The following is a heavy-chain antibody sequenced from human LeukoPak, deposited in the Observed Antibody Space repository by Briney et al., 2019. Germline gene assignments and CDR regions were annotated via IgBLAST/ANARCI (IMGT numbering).Heavy chain of an antibody. CDR3: ARAIVGATIFDY. J-gene: IGHJ4*02. D-gene: IGHD1-26*01. V-gene: IGHV1-2*02. CDR1: GYTFTGYY. CDR2: INPNSGGT. Sequence: GASVKVSCKASGYTFTGYYMHWVRQAPGQGLEWKGWINPNSGGTNYAQKFQGRVTMTRDTSISTAYMELSRLRSDDTAVYYCARAIVGATIFDYWGQGTLVTVSS.